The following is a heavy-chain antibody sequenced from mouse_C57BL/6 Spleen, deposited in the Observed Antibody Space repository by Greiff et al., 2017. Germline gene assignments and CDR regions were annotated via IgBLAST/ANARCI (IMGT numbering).Heavy chain of an antibody. CDR2: IWGGGST. CDR3: AKHGGDSYGSIYWYFDV. V-gene: IGHV2-9*01. D-gene: IGHD1-1*01. J-gene: IGHJ1*03. CDR1: GFSLTSYG. Sequence: QVQLQESGPGLVAPSQSLSITCTVSGFSLTSYGVDWVRQPPGKGLEWLGVIWGGGSTNYNSALMSRLSISKDNSKSQVFLKMNSLQTDDTAMYYCAKHGGDSYGSIYWYFDVWGTGTTVTVSS.